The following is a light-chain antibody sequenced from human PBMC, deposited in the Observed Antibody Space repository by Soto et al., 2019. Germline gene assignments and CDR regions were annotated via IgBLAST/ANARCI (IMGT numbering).Light chain of an antibody. Sequence: DIQMTQSPSTLSASVGDRVTITCRASQSISNWLAWYQQKPGKAPKLLIYGASSLESGVPSRFSGSGSGTEFTLTITSLQPDDFATYYCQQYNSFWTFGQGTKV. J-gene: IGKJ1*01. V-gene: IGKV1-5*01. CDR1: QSISNW. CDR2: GAS. CDR3: QQYNSFWT.